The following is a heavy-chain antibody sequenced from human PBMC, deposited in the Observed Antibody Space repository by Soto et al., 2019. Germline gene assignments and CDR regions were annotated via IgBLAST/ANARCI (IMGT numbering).Heavy chain of an antibody. J-gene: IGHJ6*02. V-gene: IGHV3-9*01. D-gene: IGHD2-21*02. CDR2: ISWNSGTI. Sequence: EVQVVESGGGLVQPGRSLRLSCAASGFSFDDYAMHWVRQAPGKGLEWVSGISWNSGTIGYADSVKGRFTISRDNAKNSLYLQMNSMRAADTALYYCAQSAGGTANGMGVWGQGTTVTVSS. CDR3: AQSAGGTANGMGV. CDR1: GFSFDDYA.